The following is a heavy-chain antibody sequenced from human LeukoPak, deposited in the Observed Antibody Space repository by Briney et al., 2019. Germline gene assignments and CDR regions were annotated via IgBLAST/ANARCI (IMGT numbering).Heavy chain of an antibody. Sequence: GGSLRLSCAASGFTFSAFAMHWARQAPGKGLEWVAAISYDASNKYYAVSVRGRFTISRDNSRNTLCLQMNSLRADDTAVYYCARGTTDIVAEISDAFDIWGQGPVVTVSS. D-gene: IGHD5-12*01. CDR2: ISYDASNK. CDR1: GFTFSAFA. V-gene: IGHV3-30-3*01. J-gene: IGHJ3*02. CDR3: ARGTTDIVAEISDAFDI.